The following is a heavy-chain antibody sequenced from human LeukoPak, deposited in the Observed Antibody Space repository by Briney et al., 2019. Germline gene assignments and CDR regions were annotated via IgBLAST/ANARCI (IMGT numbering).Heavy chain of an antibody. V-gene: IGHV4-59*01. CDR3: ARDRSGHIYGRFDP. J-gene: IGHJ5*02. D-gene: IGHD5-18*01. Sequence: SETLSLTCTVSGGSLNTYYWSWIRQPPGKGLEWIASVYHSGTSSYSPSLRSRVTSSVDTSKNQFSLRVTSVTAADTALYYCARDRSGHIYGRFDPWGQGALVTVSS. CDR1: GGSLNTYY. CDR2: VYHSGTS.